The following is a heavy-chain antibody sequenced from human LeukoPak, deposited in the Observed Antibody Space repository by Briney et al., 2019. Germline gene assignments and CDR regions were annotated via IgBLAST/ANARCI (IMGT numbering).Heavy chain of an antibody. CDR1: GFTFSSSW. V-gene: IGHV3-7*01. CDR3: ARDRGWYHADS. Sequence: GGSLRLSCVASGFTFSSSWLHWVRQAPGKGLEWVANIKEDGSWKHYAVSVQGRFTISRDNAKNSLYLQMNSLRAEDTAVYYCARDRGWYHADSWGQGTLVTVSS. D-gene: IGHD6-19*01. CDR2: IKEDGSWK. J-gene: IGHJ4*02.